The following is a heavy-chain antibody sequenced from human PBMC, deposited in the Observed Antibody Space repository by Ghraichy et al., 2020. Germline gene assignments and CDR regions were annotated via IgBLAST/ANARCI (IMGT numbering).Heavy chain of an antibody. V-gene: IGHV3-23*01. CDR2: ISGSTGST. CDR1: GFTFSSYA. Sequence: LSLTCAASGFTFSSYAMSWVRQAPGKGLEWVSHISGSTGSTYYADSVKGRFTISRDNPKNTLYLQMNSLRAEDTAVYFCAKSFTDRDGYNDFDYWGQGTLVTVSS. J-gene: IGHJ4*02. D-gene: IGHD5-24*01. CDR3: AKSFTDRDGYNDFDY.